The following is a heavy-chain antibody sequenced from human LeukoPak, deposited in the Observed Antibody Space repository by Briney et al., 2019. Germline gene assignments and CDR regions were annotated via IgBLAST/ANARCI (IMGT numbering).Heavy chain of an antibody. Sequence: GASVKVSCKASGYTFTSYGISWVRQAPGQGLEWMGWISANNGNTNYAQKLQGRVTMTTDTSTSTASMELMSLRSEDTAVYYCARDSGSYRKSNWGRKQNWFDPWGQGTLVTVSS. V-gene: IGHV1-18*01. J-gene: IGHJ5*02. CDR3: ARDSGSYRKSNWGRKQNWFDP. D-gene: IGHD1-26*01. CDR2: ISANNGNT. CDR1: GYTFTSYG.